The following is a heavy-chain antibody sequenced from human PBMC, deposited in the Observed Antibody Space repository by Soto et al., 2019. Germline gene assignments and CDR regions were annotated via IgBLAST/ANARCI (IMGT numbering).Heavy chain of an antibody. D-gene: IGHD4-17*01. V-gene: IGHV3-30*18. CDR2: ISYDGSNK. CDR1: GFTFSSYG. CDR3: AKDPRNDYGDPNWFDP. J-gene: IGHJ5*02. Sequence: QVQLVESGGGVVQPGRSLRLSCAASGFTFSSYGMHWVRQAPGKGLEWVAVISYDGSNKYYADSVKGRFTISRDNSKNTLYLQMNSLRAEDTAVYYCAKDPRNDYGDPNWFDPWGQGTLVTVSS.